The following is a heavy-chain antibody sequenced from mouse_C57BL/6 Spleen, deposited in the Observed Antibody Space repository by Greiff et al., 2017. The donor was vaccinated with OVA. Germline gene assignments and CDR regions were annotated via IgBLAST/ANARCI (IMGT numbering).Heavy chain of an antibody. CDR1: GYTFTSYW. V-gene: IGHV1-64*01. D-gene: IGHD1-1*01. CDR3: ARSVTTVVDWYFDV. J-gene: IGHJ1*03. Sequence: LQQPGAELVKPGASVKLSCKASGYTFTSYWMHWVKQRPGQGLEWIGMIHPNSGSTNYNEKFKSKATLTVDKSSSTAYMQLSSLTSEDSAVYYCARSVTTVVDWYFDVWGTGTTVTVSS. CDR2: IHPNSGST.